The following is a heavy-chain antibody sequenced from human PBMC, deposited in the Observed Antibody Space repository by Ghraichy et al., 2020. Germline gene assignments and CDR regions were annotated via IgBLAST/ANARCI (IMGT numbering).Heavy chain of an antibody. J-gene: IGHJ6*03. CDR2: ISGSNDKT. V-gene: IGHV3-23*01. D-gene: IGHD1-1*01. CDR1: GFKFSNYG. CDR3: AKTPYNDYFYYMDV. Sequence: GGSLRLSCAASGFKFSNYGMTWVRQAPGKGLEWVSAISGSNDKTYDADSVKGRFTISRDNSRNALYLQMHSLRAEDTATYYCAKTPYNDYFYYMDVWGKGTSVTVSS.